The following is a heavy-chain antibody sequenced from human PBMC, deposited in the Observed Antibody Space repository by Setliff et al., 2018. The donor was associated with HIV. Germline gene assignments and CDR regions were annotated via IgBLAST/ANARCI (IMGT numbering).Heavy chain of an antibody. CDR1: GFTFSFYA. D-gene: IGHD5-12*01. CDR2: IWYDGTNE. CDR3: AKVSISGYSGYDSPFDH. Sequence: LRLSCTASGFTFSFYAIHWVRQAPGKGLEWVALIWYDGTNEYYADSVKGRFTISRDNSKNTLYLQMNSLRAEDTAVYYCAKVSISGYSGYDSPFDHWGQGTLVTVSS. V-gene: IGHV3-33*06. J-gene: IGHJ4*02.